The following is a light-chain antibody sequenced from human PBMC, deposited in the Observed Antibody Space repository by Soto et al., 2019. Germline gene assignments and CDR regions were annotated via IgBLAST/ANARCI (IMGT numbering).Light chain of an antibody. Sequence: QSVLTEPCSESASPGQSITMSCTGTSSDAGGYNYVSWYQQHPGKAPKLMIYDVSNRPSGVSNRFSGSKSGNTASLTISGLQPEDEADYYCSSDTSRSTYAFGTGTKVTVL. CDR2: DVS. V-gene: IGLV2-14*01. CDR3: SSDTSRSTYA. CDR1: SSDAGGYNY. J-gene: IGLJ1*01.